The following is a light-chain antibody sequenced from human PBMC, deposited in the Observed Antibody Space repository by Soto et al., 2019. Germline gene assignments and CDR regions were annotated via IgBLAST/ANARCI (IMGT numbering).Light chain of an antibody. CDR3: SSYAGSNLEVV. CDR2: EVT. CDR1: SSDVGSYDY. Sequence: QSVLTQPPSASGSPGQSVTISCTGTSSDVGSYDYVSWYQQRPGKAPQLMIYEVTKRPSGVRDRFSGSKSGNTASLTVSGLQAEDEADYYCSSYAGSNLEVVFGGGTKVTVL. V-gene: IGLV2-8*01. J-gene: IGLJ2*01.